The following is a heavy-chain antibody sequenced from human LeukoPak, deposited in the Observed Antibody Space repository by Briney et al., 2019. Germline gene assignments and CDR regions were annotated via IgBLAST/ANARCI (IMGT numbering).Heavy chain of an antibody. V-gene: IGHV4-34*01. CDR2: INHSGST. J-gene: IGHJ4*02. CDR1: GGSFSGYY. CDR3: ARGYRYSSGWYVSGGYFDY. Sequence: SETLSLTCAVYGGSFSGYYWSWIRQPPGKGLEWIGEINHSGSTNYNPSLKSRVTISVDTSKNQFSLKLSSVTAADTAVYYCARGYRYSSGWYVSGGYFDYWGQGTLVTVSS. D-gene: IGHD6-19*01.